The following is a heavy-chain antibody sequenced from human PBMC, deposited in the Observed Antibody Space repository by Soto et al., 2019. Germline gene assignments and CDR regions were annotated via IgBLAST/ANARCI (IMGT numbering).Heavy chain of an antibody. CDR2: INPDSGAT. J-gene: IGHJ4*02. V-gene: IGHV1-2*02. CDR3: ARGDYGTGGYPFPYFDY. D-gene: IGHD2-8*02. CDR1: GYSFTGYY. Sequence: HERLVQSGAEVKRPGASLKVSCKASGYSFTGYYIHWVRQAPGQGLEWMGWINPDSGATNYAQNFQGRVTLTSDTANSTTSLDMTSLTSDDTAVYYCARGDYGTGGYPFPYFDYWGQGTLVIVSS.